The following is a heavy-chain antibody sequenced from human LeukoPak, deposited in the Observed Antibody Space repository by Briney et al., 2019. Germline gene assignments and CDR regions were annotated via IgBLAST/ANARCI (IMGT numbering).Heavy chain of an antibody. D-gene: IGHD5-24*01. J-gene: IGHJ6*02. CDR1: GFTFSSYA. Sequence: GGSLRLSCAASGFTFSSYAMSWVRQAPGKGLEWVSAISGSGGSTYYADSVKGRFTISRDNSKNTLYLQMNSLRAEDTAVHYCARDWVTRWLPRTYYYYGMDVWGQGTTVTVSS. CDR3: ARDWVTRWLPRTYYYYGMDV. CDR2: ISGSGGST. V-gene: IGHV3-23*01.